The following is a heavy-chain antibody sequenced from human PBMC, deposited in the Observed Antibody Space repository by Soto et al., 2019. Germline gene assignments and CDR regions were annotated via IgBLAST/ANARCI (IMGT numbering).Heavy chain of an antibody. V-gene: IGHV3-48*01. D-gene: IGHD6-19*01. Sequence: PLRVPCAVGGGTFCSCSMHCFRRAPGKGLEWVSYISSSSSTIYYADSVKGRFTISRDNAKNSLYLQMNSLRAEDTAVYYCARVLVAGLLQHWGQGTLVTVSS. CDR2: ISSSSSTI. J-gene: IGHJ1*01. CDR1: GGTFCSCS. CDR3: ARVLVAGLLQH.